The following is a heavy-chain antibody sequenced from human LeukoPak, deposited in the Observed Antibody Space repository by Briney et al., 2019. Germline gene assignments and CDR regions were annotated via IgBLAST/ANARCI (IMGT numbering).Heavy chain of an antibody. CDR3: VRVITTVSGWYHFDY. CDR1: VLNRSNGD. D-gene: IGHD6-13*01. J-gene: IGHJ4*02. CDR2: SRRRSKPNCCSL. Sequence: GGALIRSCWVCVLNRSNGDIDGLRKAKGKGLEGVGRSRRRSKPNCCSLEFAASVEGRFTMSRDDSKNSLYLQMNSLKTEDTAVYYCVRVITTVSGWYHFDYWGQGTLVTVSS. V-gene: IGHV3-72*01.